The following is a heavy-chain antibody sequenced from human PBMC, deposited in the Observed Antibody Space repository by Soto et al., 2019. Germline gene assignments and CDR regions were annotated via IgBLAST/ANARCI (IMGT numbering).Heavy chain of an antibody. J-gene: IGHJ5*02. CDR3: AAVPRTVTTFFWFDP. D-gene: IGHD4-4*01. V-gene: IGHV1-58*01. CDR1: GFTFSSSP. CDR2: IDVGSANT. Sequence: SVKVSCKTSGFTFSSSPVHWVLQARGHRLQWIGWIDVGSANTNYAQKFQERVTITRDMSTSTAYMELSSLRSEDTAVYYCAAVPRTVTTFFWFDPWGQGTLVTVSS.